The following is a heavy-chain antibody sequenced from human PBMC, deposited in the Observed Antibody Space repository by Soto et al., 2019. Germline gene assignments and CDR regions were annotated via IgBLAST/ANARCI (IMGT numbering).Heavy chain of an antibody. V-gene: IGHV4-39*06. J-gene: IGHJ4*02. CDR1: DASITSPSYY. CDR2: FYYAGNT. CDR3: ARGLNMARGGGTALE. Sequence: LETLSLTCSVSDASITSPSYYWAWIRQPPGEGLEWIGTFYYAGNTNYKSSLKSRLTISVNAAKKQLTLQMTSVTATDTASYYCARGLNMARGGGTALEWGLGTMVTVSS. D-gene: IGHD2-15*01.